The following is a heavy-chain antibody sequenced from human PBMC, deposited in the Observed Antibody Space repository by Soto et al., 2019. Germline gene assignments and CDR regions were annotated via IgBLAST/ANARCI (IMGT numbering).Heavy chain of an antibody. J-gene: IGHJ4*02. CDR2: IIPIFGTA. D-gene: IGHD3-10*01. Sequence: SCKASGGTFSSYAISWVRQAPGQGLEWMGGIIPIFGTANYAQKFQGRVTVTADESTSTAYMELSSLRSEDTAVYYCARDPLHYGSGSAIPPFDYWGQGTLVTVSS. CDR1: GGTFSSYA. CDR3: ARDPLHYGSGSAIPPFDY. V-gene: IGHV1-69*01.